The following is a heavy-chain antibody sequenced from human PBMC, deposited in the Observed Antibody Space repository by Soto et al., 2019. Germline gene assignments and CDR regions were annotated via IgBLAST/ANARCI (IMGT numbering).Heavy chain of an antibody. V-gene: IGHV1-69*13. CDR1: GGTFSSYA. J-gene: IGHJ3*02. Sequence: SVKVSCKASGGTFSSYAISWVRQAPGQGLEWMGGIIPIFGTANYAQKFQGRVTITADESTSTAYMELSSLRSEDTAVYYCAGSYGGNVSGAFDIWGQGKMVTVSS. CDR3: AGSYGGNVSGAFDI. CDR2: IIPIFGTA. D-gene: IGHD4-17*01.